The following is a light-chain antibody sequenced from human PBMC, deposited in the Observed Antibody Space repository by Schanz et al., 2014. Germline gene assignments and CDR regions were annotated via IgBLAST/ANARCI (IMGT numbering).Light chain of an antibody. CDR3: QEANSFPLFT. Sequence: DIQMTQSPSSLSASVGDRVTITCRASQSITNYVNWYQQKPGKVPEVLIYAASSLQSGVPSRFSGSGSGTDFSLTITALQPEDFATYFCQEANSFPLFTFGGGTKVEIK. CDR1: QSITNY. CDR2: AAS. J-gene: IGKJ4*01. V-gene: IGKV1-39*01.